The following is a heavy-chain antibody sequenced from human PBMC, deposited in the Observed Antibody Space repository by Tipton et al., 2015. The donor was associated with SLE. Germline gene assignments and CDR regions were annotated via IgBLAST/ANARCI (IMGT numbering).Heavy chain of an antibody. V-gene: IGHV4-34*01. CDR1: GGSFSAYY. J-gene: IGHJ4*02. Sequence: TLSLTCAVYGGSFSAYYWSWIRQPPGKGLEWIGEINHSGSTNYNPSLKSRVTISVDTSKNQFSLKLSSVTAADTAVYYCARAIGQTLFDYWGQGTLVTVSS. CDR3: ARAIGQTLFDY. CDR2: INHSGST. D-gene: IGHD2/OR15-2a*01.